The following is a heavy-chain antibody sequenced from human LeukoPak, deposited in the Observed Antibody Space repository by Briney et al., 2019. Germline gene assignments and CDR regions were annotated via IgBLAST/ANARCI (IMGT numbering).Heavy chain of an antibody. CDR1: GFTFSSHG. CDR3: AREYYYDSSGYLEAFDI. D-gene: IGHD3-22*01. CDR2: IWYDGSNK. V-gene: IGHV3-33*01. J-gene: IGHJ3*02. Sequence: PGGSLRLSCAASGFTFSSHGMHWVRQAPGKGLEWVAVIWYDGSNKYYAEYVKGRFTISRDNSKDTLHLQMNSLRAEDTAVYYCAREYYYDSSGYLEAFDIWGQGTMVTVSS.